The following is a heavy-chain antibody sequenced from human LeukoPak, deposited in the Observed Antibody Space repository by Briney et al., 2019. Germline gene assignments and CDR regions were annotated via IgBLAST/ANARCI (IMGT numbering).Heavy chain of an antibody. CDR2: ISYDGSNK. D-gene: IGHD2-21*02. Sequence: GGSLRLSCAASGFTFSSYGMHWVRQAPGKGLEWVAVISYDGSNKYYADSVKGRFTISRDNSKNTLYLQMNSLRAEDTAVYYCATAYCGGDCYSSFDYWGQGTLVTVSS. J-gene: IGHJ4*02. V-gene: IGHV3-30*03. CDR3: ATAYCGGDCYSSFDY. CDR1: GFTFSSYG.